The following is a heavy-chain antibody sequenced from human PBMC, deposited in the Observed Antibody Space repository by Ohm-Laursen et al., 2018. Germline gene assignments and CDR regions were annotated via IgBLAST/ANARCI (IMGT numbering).Heavy chain of an antibody. J-gene: IGHJ4*02. CDR2: ISTSGSTI. D-gene: IGHD6-19*01. Sequence: SLRLSCTASGFTFSDYYMTWIRQAPGKGPEWISYISTSGSTIYYADSVRGRFTISRDNAKNSLYLQMNSLRAEDTAVYYCARKGEQGYSSGWYVYRGQGTLVTVSS. CDR1: GFTFSDYY. V-gene: IGHV3-11*01. CDR3: ARKGEQGYSSGWYVY.